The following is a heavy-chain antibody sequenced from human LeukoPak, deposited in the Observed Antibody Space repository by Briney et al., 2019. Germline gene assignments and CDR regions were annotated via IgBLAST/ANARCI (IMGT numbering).Heavy chain of an antibody. CDR2: ISAYNGNT. CDR3: ARDGFCYYDSSGIDY. Sequence: ASVKVSCKASGYTFTSYGISWVRQAPGQGLEWMGWISAYNGNTNYAQKLQGRVTMTTDTSTSTAYMELRSLRSDDTAVYYCARDGFCYYDSSGIDYWGQGTLVTVSS. CDR1: GYTFTSYG. D-gene: IGHD3-22*01. V-gene: IGHV1-18*01. J-gene: IGHJ4*02.